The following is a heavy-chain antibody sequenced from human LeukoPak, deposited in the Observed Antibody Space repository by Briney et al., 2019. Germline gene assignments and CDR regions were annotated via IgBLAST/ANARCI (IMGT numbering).Heavy chain of an antibody. V-gene: IGHV3-48*01. Sequence: PGGSLRLSCAASGFIFSNYGMNWVRQAPGKGLEWVSYISSTSSTIYYADSMKGRFTISRDNAKNSLYLQMNSLRAEDTAVYYCARDPPHGMDVWGQGTTVTVSS. CDR1: GFIFSNYG. J-gene: IGHJ6*02. CDR3: ARDPPHGMDV. CDR2: ISSTSSTI.